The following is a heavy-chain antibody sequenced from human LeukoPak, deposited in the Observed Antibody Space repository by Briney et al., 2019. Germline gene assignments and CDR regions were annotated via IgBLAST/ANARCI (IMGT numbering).Heavy chain of an antibody. V-gene: IGHV4-59*01. D-gene: IGHD3-10*01. Sequence: PSETLSLTCTVSGGSISSYYWSWIRQPPGKGLEWIGYIYYSGSTNYNPSLKSRVTISVDTSKNQFSLKLGSVTAADTAVYYCARWLGCGSGSLGFDYWGQGTLVTGSS. CDR1: GGSISSYY. CDR3: ARWLGCGSGSLGFDY. J-gene: IGHJ4*02. CDR2: IYYSGST.